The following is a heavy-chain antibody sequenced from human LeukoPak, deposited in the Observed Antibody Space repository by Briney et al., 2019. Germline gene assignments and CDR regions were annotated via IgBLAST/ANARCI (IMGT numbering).Heavy chain of an antibody. D-gene: IGHD6-6*01. V-gene: IGHV1-18*01. J-gene: IGHJ4*02. CDR2: ISAYNGNT. CDR3: ARVSGIAARVCEKTLDY. CDR1: GYTFTSYG. Sequence: ASVKVSCKASGYTFTSYGISWVRQAPGQGLEWMGWISAYNGNTNYAQKLQGRVTMTTDTSTSTAYMELRSLRSDDTAVYYCARVSGIAARVCEKTLDYWGQGTLVTVSS.